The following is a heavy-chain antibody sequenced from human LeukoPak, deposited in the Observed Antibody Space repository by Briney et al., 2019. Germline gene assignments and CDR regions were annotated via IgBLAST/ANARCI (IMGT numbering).Heavy chain of an antibody. Sequence: SETLSLTCAVYGGSFIGYYWSWIRQPPGKGLEWIGEINHSGSTNYNPSLKSRVTISVDTSKNQFSLKLSSVTAADSAVYYCARGPPTAFLDYWGQGTLVTVSS. J-gene: IGHJ4*02. CDR3: ARGPPTAFLDY. CDR1: GGSFIGYY. V-gene: IGHV4-34*01. CDR2: INHSGST. D-gene: IGHD2-21*02.